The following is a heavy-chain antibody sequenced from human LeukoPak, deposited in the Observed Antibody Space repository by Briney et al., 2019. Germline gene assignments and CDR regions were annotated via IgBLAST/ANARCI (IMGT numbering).Heavy chain of an antibody. Sequence: GASVKVSCKASGYTFTSYYMHWVRQAPGQGLEWMGIINPSGGSTSYAQKFQGRVTMTRDTSTSTVYMELSSLRSEDTAVYYCARGEGIAAAQYYDSSGYLLGVDHWGQGTLVTVSS. CDR2: INPSGGST. D-gene: IGHD3-22*01. CDR3: ARGEGIAAAQYYDSSGYLLGVDH. CDR1: GYTFTSYY. V-gene: IGHV1-46*01. J-gene: IGHJ4*02.